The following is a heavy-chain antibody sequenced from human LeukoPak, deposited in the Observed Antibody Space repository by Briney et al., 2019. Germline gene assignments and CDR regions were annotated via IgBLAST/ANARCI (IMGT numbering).Heavy chain of an antibody. J-gene: IGHJ6*02. CDR2: IWYDGSNK. CDR3: ARDILIGYYEAPYYYGMDV. V-gene: IGHV3-33*08. CDR1: GFTFSSYG. Sequence: PGGSLRLSCAASGFTFSSYGMHWVRQAPGKGLEWVAVIWYDGSNKYYADSVKGRFTISRDNSKNTLYLQMNSLRAEDTAVYYCARDILIGYYEAPYYYGMDVWGQGTTVTVSS. D-gene: IGHD3-9*01.